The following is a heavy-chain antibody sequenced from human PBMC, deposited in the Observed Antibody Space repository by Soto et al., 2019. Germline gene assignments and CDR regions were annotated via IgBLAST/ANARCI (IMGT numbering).Heavy chain of an antibody. V-gene: IGHV4-59*01. J-gene: IGHJ4*02. CDR2: IYASGSP. CDR1: GGSISVYY. CDR3: ARGVGSSPPRY. D-gene: IGHD1-26*01. Sequence: PSLTCTISGGSISVYYWSWVRQPPGHELEWIGYIYASGSPYYNPSLRSRVTISADTSKNQISLKLTSPTAADTAVYYCARGVGSSPPRYWGRGTLVTVSS.